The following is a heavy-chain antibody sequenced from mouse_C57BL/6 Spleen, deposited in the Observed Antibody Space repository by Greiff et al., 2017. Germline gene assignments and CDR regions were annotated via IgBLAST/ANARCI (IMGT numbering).Heavy chain of an antibody. Sequence: QVQLQQPGAELVMPGASVKLSCKASGYTFTSYWMHWVKQRPGQGLEWIGEIDPSDSYTNYNQKFKGKSTLTVDKSSSTAYMQLSSLTSEDSAVYYCSRVRYYGSSYHWYFDVWGTGTTVTVSS. CDR3: SRVRYYGSSYHWYFDV. J-gene: IGHJ1*03. D-gene: IGHD1-1*01. CDR2: IDPSDSYT. V-gene: IGHV1-69*01. CDR1: GYTFTSYW.